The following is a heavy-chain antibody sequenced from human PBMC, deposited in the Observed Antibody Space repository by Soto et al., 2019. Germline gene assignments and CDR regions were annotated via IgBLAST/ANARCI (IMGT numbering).Heavy chain of an antibody. CDR1: GFTFSSYG. D-gene: IGHD1-7*01. CDR2: ISYDGSNK. V-gene: IGHV3-30*18. J-gene: IGHJ5*02. CDR3: AKGSDWNYGNWFDP. Sequence: GGSLRLSCAASGFTFSSYGMHWVRQAPGKGLEWVAVISYDGSNKYYADSVKGRFTISRDNSKNTLYLQMNSLRAEDTAVYYCAKGSDWNYGNWFDPWSQGTLVTVSS.